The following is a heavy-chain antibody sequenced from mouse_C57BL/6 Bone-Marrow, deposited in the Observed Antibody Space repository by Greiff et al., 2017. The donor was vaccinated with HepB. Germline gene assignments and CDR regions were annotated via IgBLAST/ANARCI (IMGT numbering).Heavy chain of an antibody. J-gene: IGHJ3*01. Sequence: VKLMESGPGLVQPSQSLSITCTVSGFSLTSYGVHWVRQSPGKGLEWLGVIWSGGSTDYNAAFISRLSISKDNSKSQVFFKMNSLQADDTAIYYCASYDYGAYWGQGTLVTVSA. CDR2: IWSGGST. D-gene: IGHD2-4*01. CDR1: GFSLTSYG. V-gene: IGHV2-2*01. CDR3: ASYDYGAY.